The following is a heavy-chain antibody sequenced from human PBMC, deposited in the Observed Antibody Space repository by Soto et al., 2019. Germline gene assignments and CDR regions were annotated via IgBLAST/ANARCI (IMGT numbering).Heavy chain of an antibody. CDR2: IIPIFGTA. CDR1: GGTFSSYA. D-gene: IGHD3-22*01. Sequence: ASVKVSCKASGGTFSSYAISWVRQAPGQGLEWMGGIIPIFGTANYAQKFQGRVTITADESTSTAYMELSSLRSEDTAVYYCARAKITMITPGAYDAFDSWGQGKMVTVSS. CDR3: ARAKITMITPGAYDAFDS. J-gene: IGHJ3*02. V-gene: IGHV1-69*13.